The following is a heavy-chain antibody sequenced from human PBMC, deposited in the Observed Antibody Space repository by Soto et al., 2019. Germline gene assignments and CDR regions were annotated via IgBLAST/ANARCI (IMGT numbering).Heavy chain of an antibody. V-gene: IGHV4-31*03. CDR2: IYYSGST. D-gene: IGHD2-15*01. CDR1: GGSISSGGYY. CDR3: ARGVVAAAYYYYGMDV. J-gene: IGHJ6*02. Sequence: QVQLQESGPGLVKPSQTLSLTCTVSGGSISSGGYYWSWIRQHPGKGLEWIGYIYYSGSTYYNPSLTSRVTISVDTSKNQFSLKLSSVTAADTAVYYCARGVVAAAYYYYGMDVWGQGTTVTVSS.